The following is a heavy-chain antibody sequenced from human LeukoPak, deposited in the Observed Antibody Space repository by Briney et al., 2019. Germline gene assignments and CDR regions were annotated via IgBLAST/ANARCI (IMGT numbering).Heavy chain of an antibody. J-gene: IGHJ4*02. Sequence: SETLSLTCTVSGGSISSYYWSWIRQPPGKGLEWIGYIYYSGSTYYNPSLKSRVTISVDTSKNQFSLKLSSVTAADTAVYYCARHLSGFWSGYPYWGQGTLVTVSS. CDR1: GGSISSYY. V-gene: IGHV4-59*08. CDR2: IYYSGST. D-gene: IGHD3-3*01. CDR3: ARHLSGFWSGYPY.